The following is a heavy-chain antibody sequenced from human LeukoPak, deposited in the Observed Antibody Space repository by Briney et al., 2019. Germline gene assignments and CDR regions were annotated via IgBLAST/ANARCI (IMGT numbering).Heavy chain of an antibody. V-gene: IGHV4-61*02. J-gene: IGHJ3*02. CDR2: IYTSRST. CDR3: ARVSAINAFDI. Sequence: SETLSLTCTVSGGYISSGSHHWHWIRQPAGKGLEWIGRIYTSRSTNYNPSLKSRVTISLDTSKNQFSLKLSSVTAADTAIYYCARVSAINAFDIWGQGTMVTVSS. CDR1: GGYISSGSHH.